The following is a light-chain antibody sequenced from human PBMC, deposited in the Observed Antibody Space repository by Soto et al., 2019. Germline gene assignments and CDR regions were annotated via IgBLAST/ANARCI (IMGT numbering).Light chain of an antibody. V-gene: IGKV3-11*01. CDR2: DAS. CDR3: QRRSNWPPTWT. CDR1: QSVSSY. Sequence: EIVLTQSPATLSLSPGERATLSCRASQSVSSYLAWYQQKPGQAPRLLIYDASNRATAIPARFSGSGSGPDFTLTISSLEPEDFAVYYCQRRSNWPPTWTFGQGTKVEIK. J-gene: IGKJ1*01.